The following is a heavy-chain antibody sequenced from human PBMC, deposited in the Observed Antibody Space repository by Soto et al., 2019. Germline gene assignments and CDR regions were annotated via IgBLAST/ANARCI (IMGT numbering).Heavy chain of an antibody. V-gene: IGHV3-30*18. J-gene: IGHJ6*02. CDR1: GFTFSSYG. D-gene: IGHD6-19*01. CDR3: AKGQSSGWPYLYYCYYYGMDV. CDR2: ISYDGSNK. Sequence: GGSLRLSCAASGFTFSSYGMHWVRQAPGKGLEWVAVISYDGSNKYYADSVKGRFTISRDNSKNTLYLQMNSLRAEDTAVYYCAKGQSSGWPYLYYCYYYGMDVWGQGTKVTVSS.